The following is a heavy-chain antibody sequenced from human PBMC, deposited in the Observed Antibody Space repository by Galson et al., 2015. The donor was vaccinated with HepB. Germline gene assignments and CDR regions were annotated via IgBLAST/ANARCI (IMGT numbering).Heavy chain of an antibody. CDR1: GYTFTSYA. V-gene: IGHV1-3*01. CDR3: ARDGGYCSGGSCYSRLAPYGMDV. Sequence: SVKVSCKASGYTFTSYAMHWVRQAPGQRLEWMGWINAGNGYTRYSQRFQGRVTIARDTSASTAYMELTSLRSEDTAVYYCARDGGYCSGGSCYSRLAPYGMDVWGQGTTVTVSS. D-gene: IGHD2-15*01. CDR2: INAGNGYT. J-gene: IGHJ6*02.